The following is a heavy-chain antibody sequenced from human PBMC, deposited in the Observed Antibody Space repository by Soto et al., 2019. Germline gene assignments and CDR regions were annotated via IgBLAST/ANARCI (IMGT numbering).Heavy chain of an antibody. V-gene: IGHV3-23*01. CDR2: ISASGNTV. Sequence: EVQLLESGGGLVQPGGSLRLSCAASGFTFSSCAMNWVRQAPGKGLEWVSSISASGNTVYNADSVRGRFIISRDNSKNTLNLQMTSLRAEDTAVYYCAKSPPGYSSGWYPDSWGQGTRVTVSS. CDR1: GFTFSSCA. J-gene: IGHJ4*02. D-gene: IGHD6-19*01. CDR3: AKSPPGYSSGWYPDS.